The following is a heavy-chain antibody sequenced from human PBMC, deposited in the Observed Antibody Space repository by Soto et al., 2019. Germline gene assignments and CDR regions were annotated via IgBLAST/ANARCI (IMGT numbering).Heavy chain of an antibody. CDR1: GGSISSGGYS. CDR2: IYHSGST. CDR3: ASLSITMVRGVNYYYGMDV. Sequence: SETLSLTCAVSGGSISSGGYSWSWIRQPPGKGLEWIGYIYHSGSTYYNPSLKSRVTISVDRSKNQFSLKLSSVTATDTAVYYCASLSITMVRGVNYYYGMDVWGQGTTVTVSS. D-gene: IGHD3-10*01. J-gene: IGHJ6*02. V-gene: IGHV4-30-2*01.